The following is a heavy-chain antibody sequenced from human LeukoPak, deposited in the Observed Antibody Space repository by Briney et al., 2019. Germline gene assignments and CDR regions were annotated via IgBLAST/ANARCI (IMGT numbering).Heavy chain of an antibody. Sequence: PSETLSLTCTVPGGSISSSSYYWGWIRQPPGKGLEWIGSIYYSGSTYYNPSLKSRVTISVDTSKNQFSLKLSSVTAADTAVYYCARQRTNWFDPWGQGTLVTVSS. CDR2: IYYSGST. V-gene: IGHV4-39*01. CDR1: GGSISSSSYY. J-gene: IGHJ5*02. CDR3: ARQRTNWFDP.